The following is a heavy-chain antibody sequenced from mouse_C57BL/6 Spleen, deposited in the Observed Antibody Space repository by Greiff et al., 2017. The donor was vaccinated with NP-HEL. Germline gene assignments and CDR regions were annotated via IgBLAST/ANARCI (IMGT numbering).Heavy chain of an antibody. D-gene: IGHD1-1*01. V-gene: IGHV1-62-2*01. CDR2: FYPGSGSI. J-gene: IGHJ3*01. CDR3: ARHERDYYGSSFPAWFAY. Sequence: VQLQQSGAELVKPGASVKLSCKASGYTFTEYTIHWVKQRSGQGLEWIGWFYPGSGSIKYNEKFKDKATLTADKSSSTVYMELSRLTSEDSAVYVCARHERDYYGSSFPAWFAYWGQGTLVTVSA. CDR1: GYTFTEYT.